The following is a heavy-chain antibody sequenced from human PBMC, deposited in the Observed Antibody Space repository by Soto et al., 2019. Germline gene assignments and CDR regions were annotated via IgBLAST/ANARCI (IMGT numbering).Heavy chain of an antibody. J-gene: IGHJ3*02. D-gene: IGHD3-3*01. Sequence: QLQLQESGPGLVKPSETLSLTCTVSGGSISSSSYYWGWIRQPPGKGLEWIGRIYYSGSTYYNPSLKSRVTISVDTSKNQFSLKLSSVTAADTAVYDCASQFLRFLEWLSRNDAFDIWGQGTMVTVSS. CDR2: IYYSGST. CDR1: GGSISSSSYY. V-gene: IGHV4-39*01. CDR3: ASQFLRFLEWLSRNDAFDI.